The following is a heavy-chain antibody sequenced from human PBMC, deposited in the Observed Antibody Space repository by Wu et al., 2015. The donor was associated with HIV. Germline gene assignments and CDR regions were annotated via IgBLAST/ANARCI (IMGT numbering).Heavy chain of an antibody. J-gene: IGHJ4*02. V-gene: IGHV1-2*02. D-gene: IGHD6-19*01. CDR1: GYTFTDFY. CDR2: INPYSGAR. Sequence: QVELLQSGAEVKKPGASVKISCEASGYTFTDFYFHWVRQAPGQGLEWVGWINPYSGARDYAQKFQGRVTLTRDTSISTAYMELSSLRSEDTAVYYCATPRSPGFSSAWPTYFDYWGQGTLVTVSS. CDR3: ATPRSPGFSSAWPTYFDY.